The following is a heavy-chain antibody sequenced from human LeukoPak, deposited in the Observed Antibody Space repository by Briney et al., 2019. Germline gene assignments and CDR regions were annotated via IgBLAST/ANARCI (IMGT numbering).Heavy chain of an antibody. V-gene: IGHV1-18*01. CDR1: GYTFRRYG. CDR3: ARDFLSYDGTENHYEDTFDI. J-gene: IGHJ3*02. D-gene: IGHD3-22*01. Sequence: GASVKDSCTASGYTFRRYGISWVRQAPGQGLEWMGWIRGFRGNTNYAQNLRGRVTMTTDTSTTTAYMELRSLNSDDTAVYYCARDFLSYDGTENHYEDTFDIWGQGTMVTVSS. CDR2: IRGFRGNT.